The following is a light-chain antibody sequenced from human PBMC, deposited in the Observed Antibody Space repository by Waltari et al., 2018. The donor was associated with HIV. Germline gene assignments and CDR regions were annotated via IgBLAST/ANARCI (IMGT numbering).Light chain of an antibody. Sequence: SYELTQPPSVSVSPGQTANIICSGNKLGDKNVCWYQQKHGQSPVLIIYQDNRRPSRIPERFSGSNSGNTATLIISGTQAMDEADYYCQAWDSNTVVFGGGTKLTVL. CDR1: KLGDKN. CDR3: QAWDSNTVV. CDR2: QDN. V-gene: IGLV3-1*01. J-gene: IGLJ2*01.